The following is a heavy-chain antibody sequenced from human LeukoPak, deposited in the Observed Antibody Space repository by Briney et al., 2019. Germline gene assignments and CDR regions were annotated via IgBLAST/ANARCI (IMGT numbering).Heavy chain of an antibody. CDR1: GFTFSNYD. CDR3: ARGEEKATITALDS. D-gene: IGHD5-24*01. Sequence: GGSLGLSCAASGFTFSNYDMHWVRQAPGKGLEWVSAISSSSSYIYYADSIKGRFTISRDNAENSLYLQMNSLRAVDTAVYFCARGEEKATITALDSWGQGTLVTVSS. CDR2: ISSSSSYI. J-gene: IGHJ4*02. V-gene: IGHV3-21*01.